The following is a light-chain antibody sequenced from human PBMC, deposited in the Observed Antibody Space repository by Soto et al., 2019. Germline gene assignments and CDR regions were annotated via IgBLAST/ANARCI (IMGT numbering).Light chain of an antibody. V-gene: IGKV3-11*01. CDR2: GAS. J-gene: IGKJ4*01. Sequence: EIVMTQSPATLSVSPGERATLSCRASQSVGSNLAWYQQKRGQTPRLLIFGASTRATGIPARFSGSGSGTDFTLTISSLEPEDSAVYYCLQRSNWLTFGGGTKVEIK. CDR3: LQRSNWLT. CDR1: QSVGSN.